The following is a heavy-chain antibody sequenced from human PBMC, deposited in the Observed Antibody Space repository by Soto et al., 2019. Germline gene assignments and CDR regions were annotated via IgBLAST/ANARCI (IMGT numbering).Heavy chain of an antibody. V-gene: IGHV5-51*01. CDR2: IYPADSDT. Sequence: PGESLKISCKGYGYSFTTYWIAWVRQMPGKGLEWMGVIYPADSDTRYSPSFQGQVTISADKSLSTAFLQWSSLKAPDTAMYYCARQIYDSDTGPNFQYYFDSWGQGTPVTVSS. D-gene: IGHD3-22*01. J-gene: IGHJ4*02. CDR3: ARQIYDSDTGPNFQYYFDS. CDR1: GYSFTTYW.